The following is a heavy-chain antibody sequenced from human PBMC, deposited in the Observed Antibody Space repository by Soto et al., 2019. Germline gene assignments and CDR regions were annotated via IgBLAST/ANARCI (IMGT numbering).Heavy chain of an antibody. CDR2: IKTDGSEK. CDR3: ATSMGRGGNDY. V-gene: IGHV3-7*05. J-gene: IGHJ4*02. Sequence: EVQLVESGGGLVQPGGSLRLSCAASGFTFSDNWMSWVRQAPGKGLEYVANIKTDGSEKYYVDPVKGRFTISRDNAKNSLYLQMNSLRAEDTAVYYCATSMGRGGNDYWGQGTLVAVSS. CDR1: GFTFSDNW. D-gene: IGHD3-10*01.